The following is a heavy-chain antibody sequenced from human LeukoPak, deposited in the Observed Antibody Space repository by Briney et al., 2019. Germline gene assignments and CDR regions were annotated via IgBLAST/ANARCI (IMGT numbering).Heavy chain of an antibody. Sequence: PSETLSLTCAVYGGSFSGYYWSWIRQPPGKGLEWIGYIYYSGSTNYNPSLKSRVTISVDTSKNQFSLKLSSVTAADTAVYYCSSDLGNYYDSSGYSFDYWGQGTLVTVSS. CDR1: GGSFSGYY. J-gene: IGHJ4*02. V-gene: IGHV4-59*01. D-gene: IGHD3-22*01. CDR3: SSDLGNYYDSSGYSFDY. CDR2: IYYSGST.